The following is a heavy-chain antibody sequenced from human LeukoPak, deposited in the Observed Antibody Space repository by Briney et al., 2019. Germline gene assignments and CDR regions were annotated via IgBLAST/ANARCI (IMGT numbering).Heavy chain of an antibody. CDR2: IHHGGTT. Sequence: GSLRLSCAASGFTFSSYEMNWVRQSPGKGLEWIGEIHHGGTTNYNPSLKSRVTISVDKSKNQFSLKLNSVTAADTAVYYCAKKDYYYMDVWGKGTTVTVSS. J-gene: IGHJ6*03. V-gene: IGHV4-4*02. CDR1: GFTFSSYE. CDR3: AKKDYYYMDV.